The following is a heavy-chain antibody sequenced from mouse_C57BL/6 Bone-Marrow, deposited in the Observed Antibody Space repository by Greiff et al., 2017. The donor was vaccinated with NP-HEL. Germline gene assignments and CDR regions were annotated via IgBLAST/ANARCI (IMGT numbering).Heavy chain of an antibody. J-gene: IGHJ2*01. CDR3: ARRRRAPYYFDY. V-gene: IGHV1-18*01. CDR1: GYTFTDYN. CDR2: INPNNGGT. Sequence: EVQLQQSGPELVKPGASVKIPCKASGYTFTDYNMDWVKQSHGKSLEWIGDINPNNGGTIYNQKFKGKATLTVDKSSSTAYMELRSLTSEDTAVYYCARRRRAPYYFDYWGQGTTLTVSS.